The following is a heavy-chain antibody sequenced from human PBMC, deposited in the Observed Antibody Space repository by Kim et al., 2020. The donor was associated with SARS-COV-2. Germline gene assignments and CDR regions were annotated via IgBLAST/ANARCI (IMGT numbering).Heavy chain of an antibody. CDR3: AKGGDGYHFDY. CDR2: IYSGGSST. D-gene: IGHD2-21*01. J-gene: IGHJ4*02. V-gene: IGHV3-23*03. Sequence: GGSLRLFCAASGFTFSSYAMSWVRQAPGKGLEWVSVIYSGGSSTYYADSVKGRFTISRDNSKNTLYLQMNSLRAEDTAVYYCAKGGDGYHFDYWGQGTLVTVSS. CDR1: GFTFSSYA.